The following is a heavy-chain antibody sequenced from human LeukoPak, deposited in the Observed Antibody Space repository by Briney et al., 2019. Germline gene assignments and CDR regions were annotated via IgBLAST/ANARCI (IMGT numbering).Heavy chain of an antibody. CDR2: ISYDGSNK. V-gene: IGHV3-30*18. Sequence: GGSLRLSCAASEFTFSDYYMSWIRQAPGKGLEWVAVISYDGSNKYYADSVKGRFTISRDNSKNTLYLQMNSLRAEDTAVYYCAKESYGGSRLYYFDYWGQGTLVTVSS. CDR1: EFTFSDYY. D-gene: IGHD5-12*01. CDR3: AKESYGGSRLYYFDY. J-gene: IGHJ4*02.